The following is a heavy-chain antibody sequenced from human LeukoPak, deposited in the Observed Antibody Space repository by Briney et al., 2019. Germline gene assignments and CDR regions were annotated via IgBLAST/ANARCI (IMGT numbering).Heavy chain of an antibody. CDR2: ISGSGGST. D-gene: IGHD2-2*01. V-gene: IGHV3-23*01. CDR1: GFTFSSYA. J-gene: IGHJ4*02. CDR3: AKHKPIVVVPAATHNDY. Sequence: TGGSLRLSCAASGFTFSSYAMSWVRQAPGKGLEWVSAISGSGGSTYYADSGKGRFTISRDNSKNTVYLQMNSLRAEDTAVYYCAKHKPIVVVPAATHNDYWGQGTLVTVSS.